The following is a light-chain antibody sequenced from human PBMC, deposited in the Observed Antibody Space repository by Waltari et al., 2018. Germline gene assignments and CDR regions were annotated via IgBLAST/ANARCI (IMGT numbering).Light chain of an antibody. V-gene: IGLV3-19*01. CDR3: NSRDSSGHPFV. CDR2: GKN. J-gene: IGLJ1*01. CDR1: RLKGYY. Sequence: SSELTQDPAVSVALGQTVRITCQGDRLKGYYANWYPQKPGQPPLIVMYGKNNRPSGIPDRFSGSYSGDTASLTITGAQAEDEADYYCNSRDSSGHPFVFGTGTKVTVL.